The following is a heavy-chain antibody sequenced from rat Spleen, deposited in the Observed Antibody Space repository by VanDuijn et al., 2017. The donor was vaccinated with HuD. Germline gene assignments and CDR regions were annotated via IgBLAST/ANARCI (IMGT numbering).Heavy chain of an antibody. Sequence: EVQLQESGPGLVKPSQSLSLTCSVTGYSITSNFWGWIRKFPGNKMEWMGYIDYSGSTSYNPSLKSRISITRDTSKNQFFLQVNSVTTEDTATYYCARRGGTTSFDYWGQGVMVTVSS. J-gene: IGHJ2*01. CDR2: IDYSGST. D-gene: IGHD1-5*01. CDR1: GYSITSNF. V-gene: IGHV3-1*01. CDR3: ARRGGTTSFDY.